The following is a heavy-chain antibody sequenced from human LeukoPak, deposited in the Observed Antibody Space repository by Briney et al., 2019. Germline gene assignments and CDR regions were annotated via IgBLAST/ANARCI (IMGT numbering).Heavy chain of an antibody. Sequence: GGSLRLSCTVSGFIFSDFSMSWVRQAPGKGLEWVAKMSEDGNEIFYVDSVKGRFTISRDNTKKSLYLQLNSLRPEDSAVYYCARPRGCGSARCNNFDYWGQGTLVTVSA. V-gene: IGHV3-7*01. CDR3: ARPRGCGSARCNNFDY. CDR2: MSEDGNEI. CDR1: GFIFSDFS. D-gene: IGHD2-2*01. J-gene: IGHJ4*02.